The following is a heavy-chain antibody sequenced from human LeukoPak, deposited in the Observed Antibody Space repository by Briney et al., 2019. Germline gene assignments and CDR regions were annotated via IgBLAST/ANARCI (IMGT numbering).Heavy chain of an antibody. Sequence: SETLSLTCTVSGYSISSGYYWGWIRQPPGKGLEWIGSIYHSGSTYYNPSLKSRVTISVDTSKNQFSLKLSSVTAADTAVYYCARDRDYWNVAFDIWGQGTMVTVSS. CDR3: ARDRDYWNVAFDI. D-gene: IGHD1-1*01. J-gene: IGHJ3*02. CDR1: GYSISSGYY. CDR2: IYHSGST. V-gene: IGHV4-38-2*02.